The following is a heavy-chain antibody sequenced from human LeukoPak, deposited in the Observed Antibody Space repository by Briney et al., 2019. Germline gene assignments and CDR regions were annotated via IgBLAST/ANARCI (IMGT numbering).Heavy chain of an antibody. CDR3: ARARFGIVVEGGFDY. CDR2: INPSGGST. V-gene: IGHV1-46*01. CDR1: GYTFTSYY. J-gene: IGHJ4*02. D-gene: IGHD2-2*01. Sequence: ASVKVSCKASGYTFTSYYMHWVRQAPGQGLEWMGIINPSGGSTSYAQKFQGRVTMTRDTSTSTVYMELSSLRSEDTAVYYCARARFGIVVEGGFDYWGQGTLVTVSS.